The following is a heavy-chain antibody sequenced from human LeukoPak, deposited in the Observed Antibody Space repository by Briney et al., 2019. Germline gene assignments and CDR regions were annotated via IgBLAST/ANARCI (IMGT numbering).Heavy chain of an antibody. D-gene: IGHD2-15*01. CDR1: GGSISSGGYY. CDR3: ARQTVLPATHFDF. V-gene: IGHV4-31*03. CDR2: IYYSGST. Sequence: PSQTLSLTCTVSGGSISSGGYYWSWIRQHPGKGLEWIGYIYYSGSTYYNPSLKSRVTISVDTSKNQFSLKLTSVTAADTAMYYCARQTVLPATHFDFWGQGTLVTVS. J-gene: IGHJ4*02.